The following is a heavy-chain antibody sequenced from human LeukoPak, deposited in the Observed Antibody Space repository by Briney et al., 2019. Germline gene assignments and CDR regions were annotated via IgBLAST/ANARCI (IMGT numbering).Heavy chain of an antibody. V-gene: IGHV3-7*01. Sequence: GGSLRLSCAASGFTFRTYWMSWVRQAPGKGLEWVANIKPEGNEIYYVDSVKGRFTMSRDNAKNSLYLQMNSLRAEDTAVYYCARGGRWLQSTAYWGQGTLVTVSS. J-gene: IGHJ4*02. CDR3: ARGGRWLQSTAY. D-gene: IGHD5-24*01. CDR1: GFTFRTYW. CDR2: IKPEGNEI.